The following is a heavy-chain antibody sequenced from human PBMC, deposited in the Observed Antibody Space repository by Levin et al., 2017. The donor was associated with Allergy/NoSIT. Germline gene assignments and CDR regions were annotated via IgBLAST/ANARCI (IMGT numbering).Heavy chain of an antibody. J-gene: IGHJ4*02. CDR2: ISSSGSTI. V-gene: IGHV3-11*01. Sequence: PGGSLRLSCAASGFTFSDYYMSWIRQAPGKGLEWVSYISSSGSTIYYADSVKGRFTISRDNAKNSLYLQMNSLRAEDTAVYYCARSLLRYFDWSDYWGQGTLVTVSS. D-gene: IGHD3-9*01. CDR3: ARSLLRYFDWSDY. CDR1: GFTFSDYY.